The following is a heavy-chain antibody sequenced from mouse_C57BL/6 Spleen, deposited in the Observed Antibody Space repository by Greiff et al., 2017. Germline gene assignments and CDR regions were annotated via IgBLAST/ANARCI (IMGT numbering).Heavy chain of an antibody. CDR2: INYDGSST. Sequence: EVQVVESEGGLVQPGSSMKLSCTASGFTFSDYYMAWVRQVPEKGLEWVANINYDGSSTYYLDSLKSRFIISRDNAKNILYLQMSSLKSEDTATYYCARGGATVVGHFDYWGQGTTLTVSS. CDR3: ARGGATVVGHFDY. CDR1: GFTFSDYY. J-gene: IGHJ2*01. V-gene: IGHV5-16*01. D-gene: IGHD1-1*01.